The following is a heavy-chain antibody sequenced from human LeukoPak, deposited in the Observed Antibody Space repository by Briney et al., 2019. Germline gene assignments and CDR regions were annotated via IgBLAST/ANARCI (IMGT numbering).Heavy chain of an antibody. Sequence: GGSLRLSCAASGFTFSSYSMNWVRQAPGKGLEWVSSISSSSSYIYYADSVKGRFTISRDNAKNSLYLQMSSLRAEDTAVYYCARAGKTGADYWGQGTLVTVSS. CDR3: ARAGKTGADY. CDR2: ISSSSSYI. V-gene: IGHV3-21*01. J-gene: IGHJ4*02. CDR1: GFTFSSYS. D-gene: IGHD3-9*01.